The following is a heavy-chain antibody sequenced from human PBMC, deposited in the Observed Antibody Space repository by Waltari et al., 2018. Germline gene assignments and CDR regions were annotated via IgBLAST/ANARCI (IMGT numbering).Heavy chain of an antibody. D-gene: IGHD3-10*01. CDR3: ARLSMVRGVIIKLEY. V-gene: IGHV5-51*03. CDR1: GYSFTSYW. Sequence: EVQLVQSGAEVKKPGESLKISCKGSGYSFTSYWIGWVRQMPGKGLEWMGIIYPGDSDTRYSPSFQGQGTISADKSISTAYLQWSSLKASDTAMYYCARLSMVRGVIIKLEYWGQGTLVTVSS. J-gene: IGHJ4*02. CDR2: IYPGDSDT.